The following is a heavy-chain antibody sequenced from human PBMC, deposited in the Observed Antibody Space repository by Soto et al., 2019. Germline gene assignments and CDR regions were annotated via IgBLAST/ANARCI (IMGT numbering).Heavy chain of an antibody. Sequence: SETLSLTCAVSGFSISSGHYWGWMRQPPGKGLEWIGSTHHSGSTYYSTSLKSRVTISVDTSKNQVSLKLSSVTAADTALYYCATHFYGAYVVDFWGQGTLVTVSS. D-gene: IGHD4-17*01. V-gene: IGHV4-38-2*01. J-gene: IGHJ4*02. CDR3: ATHFYGAYVVDF. CDR2: THHSGST. CDR1: GFSISSGHY.